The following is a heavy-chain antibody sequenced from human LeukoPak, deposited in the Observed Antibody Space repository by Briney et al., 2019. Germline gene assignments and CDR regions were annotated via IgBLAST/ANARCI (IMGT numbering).Heavy chain of an antibody. J-gene: IGHJ1*01. D-gene: IGHD3-22*01. Sequence: ASVKVSCKASGYTFTSYGISWVRQAPGQGVEWMGWISAYNGNTNYAQKLQGRVTMTTDTSTSTAYMELRSLRSDDTAVYYCARTYYYDSSGSHFQHWGQGTLVTASS. CDR3: ARTYYYDSSGSHFQH. V-gene: IGHV1-18*01. CDR2: ISAYNGNT. CDR1: GYTFTSYG.